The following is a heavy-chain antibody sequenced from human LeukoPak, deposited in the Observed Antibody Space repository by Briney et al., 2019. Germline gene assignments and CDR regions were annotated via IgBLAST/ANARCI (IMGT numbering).Heavy chain of an antibody. CDR3: AREIAAAGYYYYFYGMDV. J-gene: IGHJ6*04. CDR2: ISYDGSNK. V-gene: IGHV3-30*04. Sequence: PGGSLRLSCAAPGFTFSSYAMHWVRQAPGKGLEWVAVISYDGSNKYYADSVKGRFTISRDNSKNTLYLQMNSLRAEDTAVYYCAREIAAAGYYYYFYGMDVWGKGTTVTVSS. D-gene: IGHD6-13*01. CDR1: GFTFSSYA.